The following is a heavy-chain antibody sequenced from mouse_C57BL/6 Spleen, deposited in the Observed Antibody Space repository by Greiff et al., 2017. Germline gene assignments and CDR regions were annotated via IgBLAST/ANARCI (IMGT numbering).Heavy chain of an antibody. CDR2: IDPNSGGT. CDR3: ARAYSAMDY. D-gene: IGHD2-10*01. Sequence: QVQLQQPGAELVKPGASVKLSCKASGYTFTSYWMHWVKQRPRRGLEWIGRIDPNSGGTKYNEKFKTKATLTVDKTSRIVYMQLSSLTSEDSAVYYCARAYSAMDYWGQGTSVTVSS. CDR1: GYTFTSYW. V-gene: IGHV1-72*01. J-gene: IGHJ4*01.